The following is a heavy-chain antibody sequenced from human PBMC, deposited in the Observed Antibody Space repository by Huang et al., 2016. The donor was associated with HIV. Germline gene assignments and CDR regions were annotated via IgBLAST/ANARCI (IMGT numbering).Heavy chain of an antibody. CDR2: IIPMFGTT. Sequence: QVQLVQSGAEVKRPGASVKVSCRASGGTFSTNAVSWVRQAPGQGLEWMGGIIPMFGTTNYAQRFQGKVTITADESSSTVYMELSSLRSDDTAVYYCARQAYCGGDCAHYYYFYMDVWGKGTTVTVSS. D-gene: IGHD2-21*02. J-gene: IGHJ6*03. CDR3: ARQAYCGGDCAHYYYFYMDV. V-gene: IGHV1-69*13. CDR1: GGTFSTNA.